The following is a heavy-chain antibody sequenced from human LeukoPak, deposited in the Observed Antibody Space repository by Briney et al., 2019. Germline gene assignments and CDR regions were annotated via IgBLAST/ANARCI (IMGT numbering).Heavy chain of an antibody. CDR3: ASAIVGATFDY. Sequence: PSETLSLTCTVSGGSISSYYWSWIRQHPGKGLEWIGYIYYSGSTNHNPSLKSRVTISVDTSKNQFSLKLSSVTAADTAVYYCASAIVGATFDYWGQGTLVTVSS. V-gene: IGHV4-59*01. D-gene: IGHD1-26*01. J-gene: IGHJ4*02. CDR2: IYYSGST. CDR1: GGSISSYY.